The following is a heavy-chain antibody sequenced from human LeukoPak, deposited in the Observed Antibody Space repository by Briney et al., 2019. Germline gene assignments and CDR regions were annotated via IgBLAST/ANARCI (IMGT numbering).Heavy chain of an antibody. D-gene: IGHD2-2*01. CDR1: GGSISSSSYY. Sequence: SETLSLTCTVSGGSISSSSYYWGWIRQPPGKGLEWIGSIYYSGSTYYNPSPKSRVTISVDTSNNQFSLKLSSVTAADTAVYYCARLLPAASLPNTRFDYWGQGTLVTVSS. J-gene: IGHJ4*02. V-gene: IGHV4-39*01. CDR3: ARLLPAASLPNTRFDY. CDR2: IYYSGST.